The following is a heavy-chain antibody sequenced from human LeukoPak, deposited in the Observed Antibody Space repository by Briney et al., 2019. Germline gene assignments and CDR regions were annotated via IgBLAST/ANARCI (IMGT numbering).Heavy chain of an antibody. Sequence: GGSLRLSCAASTFSFRNFAMSWVRLAPGEGLEWVSYISSSGSTIYYADSVKGRFTISRDNAKNSLYLQMNSLRAEDAAVYYCARDLYSSRWFAFDYWGQGALVTVSS. V-gene: IGHV3-48*03. CDR1: TFSFRNFA. D-gene: IGHD6-13*01. J-gene: IGHJ4*02. CDR2: ISSSGSTI. CDR3: ARDLYSSRWFAFDY.